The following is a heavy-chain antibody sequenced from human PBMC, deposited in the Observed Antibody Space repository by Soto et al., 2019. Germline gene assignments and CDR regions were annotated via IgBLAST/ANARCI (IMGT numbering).Heavy chain of an antibody. V-gene: IGHV3-53*01. CDR3: ARLLYSSSWYIFDY. CDR1: GFTVSSNY. D-gene: IGHD6-13*01. Sequence: PGGSLRLSCAASGFTVSSNYMSWVRQAPGKGLEWVSVIYSGGSTYYADSVKGRFTISRDNSKNTLYLQMNSLRAEDTAVYYCARLLYSSSWYIFDYWGQGTLVTVSS. J-gene: IGHJ4*02. CDR2: IYSGGST.